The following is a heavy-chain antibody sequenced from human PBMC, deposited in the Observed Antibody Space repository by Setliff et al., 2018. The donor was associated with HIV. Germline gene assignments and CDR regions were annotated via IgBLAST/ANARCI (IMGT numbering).Heavy chain of an antibody. V-gene: IGHV4-39*02. CDR1: GGSIRSSSYY. J-gene: IGHJ4*02. Sequence: SETLSLTCTVSGGSIRSSSYYWGWIRQPPGKGLEWIGSIYYNGNTYYNPSLKSRVTISVDTSKNQFSLKLSSVTAADTAVYYCARDGYSSSWYVISGSFDYWGQGILVTVSS. D-gene: IGHD6-13*01. CDR2: IYYNGNT. CDR3: ARDGYSSSWYVISGSFDY.